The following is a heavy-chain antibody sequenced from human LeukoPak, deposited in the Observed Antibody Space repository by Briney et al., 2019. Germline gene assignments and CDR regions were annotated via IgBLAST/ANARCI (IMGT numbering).Heavy chain of an antibody. V-gene: IGHV4-38-2*01. CDR3: ARHEQWLVPVDY. J-gene: IGHJ4*02. CDR1: GGFFSGYY. D-gene: IGHD6-19*01. CDR2: IYHSGST. Sequence: SETLSLTCAVYGGFFSGYYWGWIRQPPGKGLEWIASIYHSGSTYFNPSLKSRVTISMDTSKNEFSLKLSSVTAADTAVYYCARHEQWLVPVDYWGQGTLVTVSS.